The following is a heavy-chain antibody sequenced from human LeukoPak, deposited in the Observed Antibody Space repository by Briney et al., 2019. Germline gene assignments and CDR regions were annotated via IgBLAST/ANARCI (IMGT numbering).Heavy chain of an antibody. J-gene: IGHJ4*02. CDR2: INHSGST. Sequence: PSETLSLTCAVYGGSFSGYYWSWIRQPPGKGLEWIGEINHSGSTNYNPSLKSRATISVDTSKNQFPLKLSSVTAADTAVYYCARDGLRYFDWLLSSYLDYWGQGTLVTVSS. CDR3: ARDGLRYFDWLLSSYLDY. V-gene: IGHV4-34*01. D-gene: IGHD3-9*01. CDR1: GGSFSGYY.